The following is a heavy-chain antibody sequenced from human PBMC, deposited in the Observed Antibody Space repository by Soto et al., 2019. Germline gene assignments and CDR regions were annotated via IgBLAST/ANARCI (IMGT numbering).Heavy chain of an antibody. J-gene: IGHJ4*02. Sequence: QVQLVESGGGVVQPGRSLRLSCAASGFTFSSYAMHWVRQAPGKGLEWVAVISYDGSNKYYADSVKGRFTISRDNSKNTLYLQMNSLRAEDTAVYYCASGEARRWNSPDYWGQGTLVTVSS. D-gene: IGHD6-6*01. CDR2: ISYDGSNK. CDR1: GFTFSSYA. CDR3: ASGEARRWNSPDY. V-gene: IGHV3-30-3*01.